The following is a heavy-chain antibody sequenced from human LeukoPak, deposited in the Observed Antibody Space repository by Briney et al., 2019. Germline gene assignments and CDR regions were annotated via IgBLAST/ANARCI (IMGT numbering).Heavy chain of an antibody. V-gene: IGHV1-2*02. D-gene: IGHD3-10*02. Sequence: GASVKVSCKASGYTFTGYYIHWVRQAPGQGLEWMGWINPNTGGANYAQTFQGRVTMTRDTSITTAYMEPSSLRSEDTAVYYCARVFGEFTQYYFDYWGQGTLVTVSS. CDR3: ARVFGEFTQYYFDY. CDR1: GYTFTGYY. J-gene: IGHJ4*02. CDR2: INPNTGGA.